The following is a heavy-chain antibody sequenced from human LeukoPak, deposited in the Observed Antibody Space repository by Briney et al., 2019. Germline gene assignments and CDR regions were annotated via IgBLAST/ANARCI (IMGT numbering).Heavy chain of an antibody. CDR2: IIPIFGTA. D-gene: IGHD3-22*01. J-gene: IGHJ4*02. CDR3: ARDRGRGYYYDSSGYSDGFDY. V-gene: IGHV1-69*05. CDR1: GGTFSSYA. Sequence: SVKVTCKASGGTFSSYAISWVRQAPGQGLEWMGGIIPIFGTANYAQKFQGRVTITTDESTSTAYMELSSLRSEDTAVYYCARDRGRGYYYDSSGYSDGFDYWGQGTLVTVSS.